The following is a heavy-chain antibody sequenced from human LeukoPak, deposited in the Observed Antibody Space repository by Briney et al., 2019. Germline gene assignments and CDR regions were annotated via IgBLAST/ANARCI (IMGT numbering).Heavy chain of an antibody. V-gene: IGHV3-9*01. Sequence: KPGGSLRLSCAASGFTFSSYAMSWVRQAPGKGLEWVSGILRNSGSIGYADSVKGRFTISRDDAKNSLYLQMNSLRAEDTALYYCVKDGGRDTAAAYYWGQGTLVSVSS. D-gene: IGHD6-13*01. CDR3: VKDGGRDTAAAYY. CDR2: ILRNSGSI. CDR1: GFTFSSYA. J-gene: IGHJ4*02.